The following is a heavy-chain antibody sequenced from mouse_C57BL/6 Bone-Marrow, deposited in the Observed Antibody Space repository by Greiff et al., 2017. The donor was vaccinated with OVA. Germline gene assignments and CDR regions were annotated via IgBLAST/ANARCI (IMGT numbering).Heavy chain of an antibody. J-gene: IGHJ3*01. Sequence: QVQLKQPGAELVRPGSSVKLSCKASGYTFTSYWMDWVKQRPGQGLEWIGNIYPSDSETPYNQKFKDKATLTVDKSSSTAYMQLSSLTSEDAAFYYCARKEVWFPWFAYWGQGTLVTVSA. D-gene: IGHD2-10*02. V-gene: IGHV1-61*01. CDR1: GYTFTSYW. CDR2: IYPSDSET. CDR3: ARKEVWFPWFAY.